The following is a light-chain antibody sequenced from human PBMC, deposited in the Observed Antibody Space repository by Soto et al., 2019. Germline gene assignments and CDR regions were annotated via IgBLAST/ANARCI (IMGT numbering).Light chain of an antibody. CDR2: SDN. V-gene: IGLV1-44*01. J-gene: IGLJ1*01. CDR1: DSNIGGGA. CDR3: AAWDDSLGGQV. Sequence: QSALPQPPSASGTPGQGVTISCSGSDSNIGGGAVNWYQHLPGAAPKLLIFSDNQRPSGVPDRFSGSRSGTSASLAISGLQSEDEADYYCAAWDDSLGGQVFGTGTKVTVL.